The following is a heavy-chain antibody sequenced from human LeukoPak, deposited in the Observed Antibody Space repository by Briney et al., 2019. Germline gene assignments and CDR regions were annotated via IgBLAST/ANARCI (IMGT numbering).Heavy chain of an antibody. D-gene: IGHD3-16*01. Sequence: GGSLRLSCAASGFTFSSYAMHWVRQAPGKGLEWVAVISYDGSNKYYADSVKGRFTISRDNSKNTLYLQMNSLRAEDTAIYYRAKTLVDSWGQGTLVTVSS. J-gene: IGHJ4*02. V-gene: IGHV3-30-3*02. CDR1: GFTFSSYA. CDR3: AKTLVDS. CDR2: ISYDGSNK.